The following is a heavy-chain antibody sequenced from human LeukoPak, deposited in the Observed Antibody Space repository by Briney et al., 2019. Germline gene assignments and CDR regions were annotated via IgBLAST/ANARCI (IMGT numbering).Heavy chain of an antibody. Sequence: GAALNISCAASSSSSTCYWIGWLRPLRGKGQGWMGIIYPGDSATRYSPSFQSQVTISAAKSISAAYLQGSSLKAWDTAMYNFARQNRPSGYSSGWYRGDWFDRWVQGTLVTVSS. V-gene: IGHV5-51*01. CDR1: SSSSTCYW. D-gene: IGHD6-19*01. CDR3: ARQNRPSGYSSGWYRGDWFDR. J-gene: IGHJ5*02. CDR2: IYPGDSAT.